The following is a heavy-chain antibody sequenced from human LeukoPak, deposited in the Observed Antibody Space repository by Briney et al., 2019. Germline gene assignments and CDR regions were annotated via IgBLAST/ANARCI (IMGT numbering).Heavy chain of an antibody. J-gene: IGHJ4*02. Sequence: ASVKVSCKASGGTFSTNAIIWVRQAPGQGLEWMGGLIPLFGSAHYAQKLQGRVTITTDESTSTAYMVLSSLRSDDTAIYYCARGGGPYESTGSFAGPFDYWGQGTLVTVSS. CDR2: LIPLFGSA. V-gene: IGHV1-69*05. D-gene: IGHD6-19*01. CDR1: GGTFSTNA. CDR3: ARGGGPYESTGSFAGPFDY.